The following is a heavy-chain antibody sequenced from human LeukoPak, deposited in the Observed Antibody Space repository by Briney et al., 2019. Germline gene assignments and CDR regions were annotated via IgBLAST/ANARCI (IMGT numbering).Heavy chain of an antibody. V-gene: IGHV3-30*18. CDR2: ISYDGSNK. CDR1: GFTFSSYG. J-gene: IGHJ4*02. Sequence: GGSLRLSCAASGFTFSSYGMHWVRQAPGKGLEWVAVISYDGSNKYYADSVKGRFTISRDNSKNTLYLQMNSLRAEDTAVYYCAKGTGGEQWTASVYWGQGTLVTVSS. D-gene: IGHD6-19*01. CDR3: AKGTGGEQWTASVY.